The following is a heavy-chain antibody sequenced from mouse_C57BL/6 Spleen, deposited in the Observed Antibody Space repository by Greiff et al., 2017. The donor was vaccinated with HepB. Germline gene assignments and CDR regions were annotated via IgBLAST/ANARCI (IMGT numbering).Heavy chain of an antibody. D-gene: IGHD1-1*01. CDR1: GYSFTDYN. V-gene: IGHV1-39*01. Sequence: VQLKQSGPELVKPGASVKISCKASGYSFTDYNMNWVKQSNGKSLEWIGVINPNYGTTSYNQKFKGKATLTVDKSSSTAYMQLNSLTSEYAAVYYCARYYGSGSRYWYFDVWGTGATVTVSS. CDR3: ARYYGSGSRYWYFDV. J-gene: IGHJ1*03. CDR2: INPNYGTT.